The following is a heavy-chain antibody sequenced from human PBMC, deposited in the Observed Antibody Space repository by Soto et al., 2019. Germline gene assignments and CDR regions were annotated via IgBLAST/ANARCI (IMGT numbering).Heavy chain of an antibody. CDR3: TRGASGYGNFDY. V-gene: IGHV3-74*03. CDR2: INSDGSSV. D-gene: IGHD6-13*01. Sequence: EVPLVESGGGSVQPGGSLRLSCAASGFTFNTWMHWVRQAPGKGLVWLSRINSDGSSVTYADSVKGRFIISRDNAKDTLYLQMNSLTAEDTAIYYCTRGASGYGNFDYWGPGVLVTVSS. CDR1: GFTFNTW. J-gene: IGHJ4*02.